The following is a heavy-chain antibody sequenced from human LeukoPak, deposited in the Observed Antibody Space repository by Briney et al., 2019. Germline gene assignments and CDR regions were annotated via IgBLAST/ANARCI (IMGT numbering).Heavy chain of an antibody. CDR3: ARTPTYYYGSGSSQDAYYFDY. CDR1: GFAFSSYS. CDR2: ISSSSSTI. D-gene: IGHD3-10*01. Sequence: PGGSLRLSCAASGFAFSSYSMNWVRQAPGKGLEWVSYISSSSSTIYYADSVKGRFTISRDNVKNSLYLQMNSLRAEDTAVYYCARTPTYYYGSGSSQDAYYFDYWGQGTLVTVSS. J-gene: IGHJ4*02. V-gene: IGHV3-48*01.